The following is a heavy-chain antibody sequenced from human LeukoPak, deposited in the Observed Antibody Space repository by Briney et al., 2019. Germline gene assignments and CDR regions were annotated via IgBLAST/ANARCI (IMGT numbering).Heavy chain of an antibody. Sequence: SETLSLTCTVSGGSIGSSSYYWGWIRQPPGKGLEWIGRIYTSGSTNYNPSLKSRVTMSVDTSKNQFSLKLSSVTAADTAVYYCARSNYYDSSGYVEWGQGTLVTVSS. V-gene: IGHV4-39*07. CDR1: GGSIGSSSYY. J-gene: IGHJ4*02. D-gene: IGHD3-22*01. CDR2: IYTSGST. CDR3: ARSNYYDSSGYVE.